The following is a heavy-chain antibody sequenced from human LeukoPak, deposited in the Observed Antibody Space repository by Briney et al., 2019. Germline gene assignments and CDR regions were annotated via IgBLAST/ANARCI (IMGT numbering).Heavy chain of an antibody. Sequence: GGSLRLSCAASGFTLSRFALNWVRQAPGKGLEWVAAMSSDGKNKYYADSVKGRFTISRDNSKNTMYLQMSSLRADDTAIYYCASLPDVWGQGTTVTVSS. CDR3: ASLPDV. CDR1: GFTLSRFA. J-gene: IGHJ6*02. CDR2: MSSDGKNK. V-gene: IGHV3-30*04.